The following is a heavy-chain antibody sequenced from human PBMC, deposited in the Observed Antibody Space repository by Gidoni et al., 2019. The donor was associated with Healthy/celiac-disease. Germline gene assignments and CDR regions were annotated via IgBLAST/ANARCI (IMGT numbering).Heavy chain of an antibody. CDR1: GGTFSSYA. V-gene: IGHV1-69*06. CDR2: IIPLFGTA. CDR3: AESYFSRGWYGRGADQDKFRFDY. D-gene: IGHD6-19*01. J-gene: IGHJ4*02. Sequence: QVQLVQSGAEVKKPGSSVKVSCKASGGTFSSYAISWVRQAPGQGLEWMGGIIPLFGTANYEQKFQGRVTITADKSTSTAYMDLSSLRSEDTAVYYCAESYFSRGWYGRGADQDKFRFDYWGQGTLVTVSS.